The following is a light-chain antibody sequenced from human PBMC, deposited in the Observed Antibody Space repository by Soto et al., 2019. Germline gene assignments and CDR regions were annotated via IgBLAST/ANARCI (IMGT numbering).Light chain of an antibody. Sequence: QSVLTRPASVSGSPGQSITISCTGTSSDVGGYNSVSWYQHHPGEAPKLIIYDVSNRPSGVSNRFSGSKSGNTASLTISGLQAEDEADYYCSSYASSSTLVVFGGGTKLTVL. CDR1: SSDVGGYNS. J-gene: IGLJ2*01. V-gene: IGLV2-14*03. CDR3: SSYASSSTLVV. CDR2: DVS.